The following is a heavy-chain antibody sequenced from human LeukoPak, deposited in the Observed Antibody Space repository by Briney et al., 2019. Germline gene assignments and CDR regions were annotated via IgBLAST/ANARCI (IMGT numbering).Heavy chain of an antibody. Sequence: SETLSLTCTVSGGTISSYYWSWIRQTAGKGLEWIGHIYTSGSTNYNPSLKSRVTMSVDTSKNQFSLKLSSVTAADAAVYYCARGAYYYDSSGYFTFHIWGQGTMVTVSS. V-gene: IGHV4-4*07. J-gene: IGHJ3*02. CDR2: IYTSGST. D-gene: IGHD3-22*01. CDR3: ARGAYYYDSSGYFTFHI. CDR1: GGTISSYY.